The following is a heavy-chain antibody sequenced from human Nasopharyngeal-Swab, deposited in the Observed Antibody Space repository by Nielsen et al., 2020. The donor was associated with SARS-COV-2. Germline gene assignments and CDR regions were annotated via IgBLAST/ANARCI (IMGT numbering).Heavy chain of an antibody. Sequence: GESLKISCVASGFTFSTYAMHWVRQAPGKGLEWVAVISDDGSNKYYVDSLKGRFSISRDNSKNMLYLQMNSLRAEDTAVYYCARGRYCSGGSCYSYYNYNYMDVWGRGATGTVSS. CDR2: ISDDGSNK. D-gene: IGHD2-15*01. CDR1: GFTFSTYA. V-gene: IGHV3-30*04. J-gene: IGHJ6*03. CDR3: ARGRYCSGGSCYSYYNYNYMDV.